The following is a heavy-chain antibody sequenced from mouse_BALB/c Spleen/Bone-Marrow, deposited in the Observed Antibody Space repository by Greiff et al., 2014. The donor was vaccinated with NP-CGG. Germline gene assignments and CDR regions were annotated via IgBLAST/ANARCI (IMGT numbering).Heavy chain of an antibody. D-gene: IGHD4-1*01. V-gene: IGHV1-5*01. CDR3: ARNWDWVFAY. Sequence: VQLQQSGTVLARPGASLRMSCKASGYTFTNYWINWIKQRPGQGLEWIGAIYPGNNDAKYTQKFKAKAQLTAVTSTSTADMEPSSLTNEDSAVYYCARNWDWVFAYWGQGTLVTVSA. CDR2: IYPGNNDA. CDR1: GYTFTNYW. J-gene: IGHJ3*01.